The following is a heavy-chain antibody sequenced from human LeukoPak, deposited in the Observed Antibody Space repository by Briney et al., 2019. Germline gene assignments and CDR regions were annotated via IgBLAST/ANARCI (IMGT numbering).Heavy chain of an antibody. V-gene: IGHV4-39*01. CDR3: AGHFWVFGVAPLFDY. CDR1: GGSISSSSYY. J-gene: IGHJ4*02. Sequence: SETLSLTCTVSGGSISSSSYYWGWIRQPPGKGLEWIGSIYYSGSTYYNPSLKSRVTISVDTSKNQFSLKLSSVTAADTAVYYCAGHFWVFGVAPLFDYWGQGTLVTVSS. CDR2: IYYSGST. D-gene: IGHD3-3*01.